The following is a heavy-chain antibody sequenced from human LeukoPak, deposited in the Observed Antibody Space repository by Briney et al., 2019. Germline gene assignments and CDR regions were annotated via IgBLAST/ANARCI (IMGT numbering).Heavy chain of an antibody. Sequence: GGSLRLSGAASGFTFSSYAMTWVRPAPGKGLEWVANVKQDGSETDYVDSGKGRFTISRDNRKNSLYLQMNSLGDEDTAVYYCARGGSGYSYGKIDSWGQGILVTVS. CDR3: ARGGSGYSYGKIDS. CDR2: VKQDGSET. CDR1: GFTFSSYA. V-gene: IGHV3-7*01. J-gene: IGHJ4*02. D-gene: IGHD5-18*01.